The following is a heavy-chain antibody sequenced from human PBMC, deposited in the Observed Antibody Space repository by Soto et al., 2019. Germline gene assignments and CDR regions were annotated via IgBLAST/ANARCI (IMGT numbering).Heavy chain of an antibody. CDR3: ASADRELWFGEQNWFDP. Sequence: PSETLSLTCTVSGGSISSSSYYWGGIRQPPGKGLEWIGSIYYSGSTYYNPSLRSRVTISVDTSKNQFSLKLSSVTAADTAVYYCASADRELWFGEQNWFDPWGQGTRVTVSS. CDR2: IYYSGST. D-gene: IGHD3-10*01. CDR1: GGSISSSSYY. V-gene: IGHV4-39*01. J-gene: IGHJ5*02.